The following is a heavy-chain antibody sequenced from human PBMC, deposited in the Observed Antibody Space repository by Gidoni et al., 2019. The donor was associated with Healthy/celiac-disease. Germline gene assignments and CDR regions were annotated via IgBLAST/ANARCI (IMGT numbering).Heavy chain of an antibody. CDR3: ARDSQCYCGSTSCYEGVDF. Sequence: VQLVESGGGGVQLGRSLRASGAAFACTSSSYGRHWVRQAPGKGLGWVAGIGDDGSKRNYADTVKGRFTITCDNSKNMLYMQMNSLRAEDTAVYYCARDSQCYCGSTSCYEGVDFWGQGTTVTVSS. CDR2: IGDDGSKR. D-gene: IGHD2-2*01. J-gene: IGHJ6*02. V-gene: IGHV3-33*01. CDR1: ACTSSSYG.